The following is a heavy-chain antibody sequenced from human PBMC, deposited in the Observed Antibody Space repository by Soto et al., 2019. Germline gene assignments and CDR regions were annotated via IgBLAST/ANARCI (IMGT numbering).Heavy chain of an antibody. CDR3: AKDPGYSSSWYLGYFDY. V-gene: IGHV3-30*18. D-gene: IGHD6-13*01. J-gene: IGHJ4*02. CDR1: GFTFSCDV. Sequence: GGSLRLSCASSGFTFSCDVIRWVRQAPGKGVERGAVIAYDGSNKYYADSVKGRFTISRDNSKNTLYLQMNSLRAEDAAVYYCAKDPGYSSSWYLGYFDYWGQGTLVTVSS. CDR2: IAYDGSNK.